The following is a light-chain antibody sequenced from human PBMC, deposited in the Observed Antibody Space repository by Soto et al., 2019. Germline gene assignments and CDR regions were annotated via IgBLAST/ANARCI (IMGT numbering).Light chain of an antibody. CDR3: CSYSVTYPVV. J-gene: IGLJ2*01. Sequence: QSALAQPRSVSGSPGQSVTISCTGTSSDVGGYDYVSWYQQHPGKAPRVIISDVTKRPSGVPDRFSASKSGNTASLTISGLLAEDEAAYYCCSYSVTYPVVFGGGTKLTVL. V-gene: IGLV2-11*01. CDR2: DVT. CDR1: SSDVGGYDY.